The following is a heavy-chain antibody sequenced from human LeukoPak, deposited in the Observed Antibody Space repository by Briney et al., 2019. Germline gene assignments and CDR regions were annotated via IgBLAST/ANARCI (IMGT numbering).Heavy chain of an antibody. D-gene: IGHD3-22*01. CDR1: GFTFDDYG. J-gene: IGHJ3*02. Sequence: GGSLRLSCAASGFTFDDYGMSWVRQAPGKGLEWVSGINWNGDSTGYADSVKGRFTISRDNAKNSLYLQMNSLRAEDTAVYYCAKDVRYYYDSSGYDIWGQGTMVTVSS. CDR2: INWNGDST. V-gene: IGHV3-20*04. CDR3: AKDVRYYYDSSGYDI.